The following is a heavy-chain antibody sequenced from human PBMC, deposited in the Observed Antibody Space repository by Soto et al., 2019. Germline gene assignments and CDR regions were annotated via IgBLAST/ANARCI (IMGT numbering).Heavy chain of an antibody. CDR1: GYTFTSYY. CDR2: INPNSGNT. Sequence: ASVKVSCKASGYTFTSYYMHWVRQAPGQGLEWMGWINPNSGNTGYAQKFQGRVTMTRNTSISTAYMELSSLRSEDTAVYYCARWPDGYYYYGMDVWGQGTTVTVSS. V-gene: IGHV1-8*02. J-gene: IGHJ6*02. CDR3: ARWPDGYYYYGMDV.